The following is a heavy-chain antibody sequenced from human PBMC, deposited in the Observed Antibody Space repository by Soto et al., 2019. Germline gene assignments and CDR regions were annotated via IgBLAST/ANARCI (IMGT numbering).Heavy chain of an antibody. CDR3: ARGNDFWSGYPNRFDP. CDR1: GGSISRDSYY. Sequence: PSETLSLTGTVSGGSISRDSYYWTWLRQPPGKGLEWIGYMYYSGNSDYNPSLKSRVSISVDTSKNHFSLNLRSVTAADTAVYYCARGNDFWSGYPNRFDPWGQGTLVTVPQ. J-gene: IGHJ5*02. V-gene: IGHV4-61*03. CDR2: MYYSGNS. D-gene: IGHD3-3*01.